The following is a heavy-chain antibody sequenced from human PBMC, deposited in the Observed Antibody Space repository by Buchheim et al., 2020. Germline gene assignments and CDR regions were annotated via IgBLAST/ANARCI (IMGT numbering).Heavy chain of an antibody. D-gene: IGHD3-9*01. J-gene: IGHJ4*02. V-gene: IGHV4-34*01. CDR1: GGSFSGYY. CDR3: ATKYYDILTGYYNFSY. CDR2: INHSGST. Sequence: QVQLQQWGAGLLKPSETLSLTCAVYGGSFSGYYWSSIRQPPGKGLEWIGEINHSGSTNYNPSLKSRVTISVDTSKNQFSLKLSSVTAADTAVYYCATKYYDILTGYYNFSYWGQGTL.